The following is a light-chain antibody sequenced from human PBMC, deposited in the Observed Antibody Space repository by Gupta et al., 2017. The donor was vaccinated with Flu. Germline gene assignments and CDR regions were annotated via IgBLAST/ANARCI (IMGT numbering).Light chain of an antibody. J-gene: IGLJ3*02. Sequence: DQVTQPPAMSMSPGHTATITCSGEALSKQYVYWYRQRPGQAPVLLIYRDTERASGIPDRISGSSSGTRVTLTIRRVQTEDEADYYCQSADITGASRVFGGGT. CDR3: QSADITGASRV. CDR1: ALSKQY. CDR2: RDT. V-gene: IGLV3-25*02.